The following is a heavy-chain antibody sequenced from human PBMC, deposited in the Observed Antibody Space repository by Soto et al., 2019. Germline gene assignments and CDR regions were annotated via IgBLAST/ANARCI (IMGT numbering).Heavy chain of an antibody. J-gene: IGHJ4*01. CDR3: ARGSTIAARYFDY. CDR2: IYYSGNT. D-gene: IGHD6-6*01. CDR1: GGSISNYY. Sequence: PSETLSLTCTVSGGSISNYYWSWIRQPPGKGLEWIGHIYYSGNTNYNPSLKSRVTMSVDTSRNQFSLNLSSVTAADTAIYYCARGSTIAARYFDYWGQGTLVTVSS. V-gene: IGHV4-59*01.